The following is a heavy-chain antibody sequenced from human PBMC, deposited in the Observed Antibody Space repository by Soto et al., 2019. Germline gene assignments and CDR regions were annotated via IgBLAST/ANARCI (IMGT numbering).Heavy chain of an antibody. D-gene: IGHD6-6*01. Sequence: SVKVSCKASGVTFSSYAISWVRQAPGQGLEWMGGIIPIFGTANYAQKFQGRVTITADESTSTAYMELSSLRSEDTAVYYCASSRYSSSSHHAYYYYYGMDVWGQGTTVTVS. V-gene: IGHV1-69*13. J-gene: IGHJ6*02. CDR1: GVTFSSYA. CDR2: IIPIFGTA. CDR3: ASSRYSSSSHHAYYYYYGMDV.